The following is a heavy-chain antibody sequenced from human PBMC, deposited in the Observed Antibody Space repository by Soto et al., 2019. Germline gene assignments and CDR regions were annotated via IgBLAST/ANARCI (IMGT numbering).Heavy chain of an antibody. V-gene: IGHV1-3*04. CDR2: INTGNGNT. J-gene: IGHJ5*02. Sequence: ASVKVSCKASGCTVTTYAMHWVRQAPGQRLEWMGWINTGNGNTKYSQKFQGRVTITRDTSANTVYMELSSLRSEDTAVFYCARAPGYTYNTNWFDPWGQGTLVTVS. CDR3: ARAPGYTYNTNWFDP. CDR1: GCTVTTYA. D-gene: IGHD5-18*01.